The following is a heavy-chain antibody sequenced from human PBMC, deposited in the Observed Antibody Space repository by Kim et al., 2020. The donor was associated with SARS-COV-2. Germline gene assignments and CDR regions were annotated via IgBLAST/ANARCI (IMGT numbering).Heavy chain of an antibody. CDR2: FDPSDSYT. V-gene: IGHV5-10-1*01. Sequence: GESLKISCKGSGYSFTSYWISWVRQMPGKGLEWMGRFDPSDSYTNYSPSFQGHVTISDDKSISTAYLQWSSLKATDTAMYYCASGAQRYYYGSGSYYRTNYYYSGMDVWGQGTTVTVSS. CDR1: GYSFTSYW. D-gene: IGHD3-10*01. CDR3: ASGAQRYYYGSGSYYRTNYYYSGMDV. J-gene: IGHJ6*02.